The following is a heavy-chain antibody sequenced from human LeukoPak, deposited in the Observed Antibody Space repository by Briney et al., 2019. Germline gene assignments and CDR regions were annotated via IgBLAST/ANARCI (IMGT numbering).Heavy chain of an antibody. CDR1: GGSISSYY. V-gene: IGHV4-4*07. CDR2: IYTSGST. J-gene: IGHJ5*02. Sequence: SETLSLTCTVSGGSISSYYWSWIRQPAGKGLEWIGRIYTSGSTNYNPSLKSRVTMSVDTSKNQFSLKLSSVTAADTAVYYCARGVRLAIGENYSFDPWGQGTLVTVSS. CDR3: ARGVRLAIGENYSFDP. D-gene: IGHD5-18*01.